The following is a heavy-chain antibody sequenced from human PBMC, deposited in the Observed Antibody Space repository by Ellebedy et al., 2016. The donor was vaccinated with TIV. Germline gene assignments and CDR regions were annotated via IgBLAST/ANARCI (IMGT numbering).Heavy chain of an antibody. V-gene: IGHV1-69*13. CDR1: GGTFSSYA. CDR2: IIPISATA. Sequence: AASVKVSCKASGGTFSSYAIRWVRQAPGQGLEWMGGIIPISATANYAQKFQGRVTMTADESTGTAYMELSSLRSDDTAVYYCAEGAGTHLFYYYGMDVWGQGTTVTVSS. J-gene: IGHJ6*02. CDR3: AEGAGTHLFYYYGMDV. D-gene: IGHD3-10*01.